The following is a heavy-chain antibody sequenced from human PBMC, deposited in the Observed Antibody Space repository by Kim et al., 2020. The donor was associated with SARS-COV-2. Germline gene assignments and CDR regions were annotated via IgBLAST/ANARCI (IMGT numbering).Heavy chain of an antibody. J-gene: IGHJ4*02. D-gene: IGHD6-13*01. Sequence: SETLSLTCTVSGGSISSYYWSWIRQPPVKGLEWIGYIYYSGSTNYNPSLKSRVTISVDTSKNQFSLKLSSVTAADTAVYYCARLMYSSSWYFDYWGQGTLVTVSS. CDR3: ARLMYSSSWYFDY. V-gene: IGHV4-59*13. CDR1: GGSISSYY. CDR2: IYYSGST.